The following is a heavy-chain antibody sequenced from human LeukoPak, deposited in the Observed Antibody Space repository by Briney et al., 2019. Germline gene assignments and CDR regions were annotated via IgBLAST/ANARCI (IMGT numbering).Heavy chain of an antibody. J-gene: IGHJ4*02. CDR2: ISSSSSSYI. D-gene: IGHD5-18*01. V-gene: IGHV3-21*01. CDR1: GFAFSSYS. Sequence: PGGSLRLSCAASGFAFSSYSMNWVRQAPGKGLEWVSSISSSSSSYIYYADSVKGRFTISRDNAKNSLYLQMNSLRAEDTAVYYCARDALRGYSYGGRYFDYWGQGTLVTVSS. CDR3: ARDALRGYSYGGRYFDY.